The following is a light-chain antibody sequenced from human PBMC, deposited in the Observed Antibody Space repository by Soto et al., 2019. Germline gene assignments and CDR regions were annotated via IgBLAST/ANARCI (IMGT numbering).Light chain of an antibody. V-gene: IGKV3-20*01. Sequence: EIVLTQSPGTLSLSPGEGVTLSCRASQSIDNNHLAWYQQKPGQAPRLLIHGTSNRATGIPDRFSGSGSGTDFTLTFSRLEPEDFAVYYCEYYGTSITFGGGTKVDIK. CDR1: QSIDNNH. CDR2: GTS. J-gene: IGKJ4*01. CDR3: EYYGTSIT.